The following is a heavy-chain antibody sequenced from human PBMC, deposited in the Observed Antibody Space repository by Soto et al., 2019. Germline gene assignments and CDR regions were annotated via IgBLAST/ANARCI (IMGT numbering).Heavy chain of an antibody. J-gene: IGHJ5*02. Sequence: XGTLSLTCAVSGGSINNNFWSGVRQPPGKGLEWIGEIYQTGSINYNPSLRSRVTISVDKSKNQLSLKVDSVTAADTAFYYCVRGNDNYDFWNNWSLDPWGQGTLVTVSS. V-gene: IGHV4-4*02. D-gene: IGHD3-3*01. CDR3: VRGNDNYDFWNNWSLDP. CDR2: IYQTGSI. CDR1: GGSINNNFW.